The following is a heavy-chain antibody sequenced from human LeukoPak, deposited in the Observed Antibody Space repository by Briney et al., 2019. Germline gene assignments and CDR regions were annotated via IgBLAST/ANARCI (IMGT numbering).Heavy chain of an antibody. J-gene: IGHJ5*02. V-gene: IGHV4-59*01. CDR3: ARDEYNWFDP. Sequence: PSETLSLTCTVSGGSISGYYWSWIRQPPGKGLEWIGYIYYSGSTNYNPSLKSRVTISVDTSKNQFSLKLSSVTAADTAVYYCARDEYNWFDPWGQGTLVTVSS. CDR1: GGSISGYY. CDR2: IYYSGST.